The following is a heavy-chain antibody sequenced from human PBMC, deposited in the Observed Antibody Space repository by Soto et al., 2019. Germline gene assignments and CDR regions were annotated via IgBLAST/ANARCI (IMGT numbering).Heavy chain of an antibody. V-gene: IGHV4-30-2*01. J-gene: IGHJ4*02. CDR2: IYHSGGT. CDR3: ARDSRSGYYLDY. Sequence: QLQLQESGSGLVKPSQTLSLTCAVSGDSISSGGYSWNWIRQPPGKGLEWIGYIYHSGGTDYNPSLKGRVTITVDSSNNQFSLKLSSVTAADTAVYYCARDSRSGYYLDYWGQGTLVTVSS. CDR1: GDSISSGGYS. D-gene: IGHD3-22*01.